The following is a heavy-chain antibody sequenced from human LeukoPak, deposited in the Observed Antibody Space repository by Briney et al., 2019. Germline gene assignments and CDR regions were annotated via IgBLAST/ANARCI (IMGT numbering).Heavy chain of an antibody. D-gene: IGHD1-26*01. CDR3: AMHSGSSRWHQFDY. CDR1: GFTFINYA. V-gene: IGHV3-23*05. Sequence: GGSLRLSCAASGFTFINYAMSWVRQAPGKGLEWVSTIKSSGSSTNYADSVKGRFTISRDNSKNTLFLQMNSPRAEDTAVYYCAMHSGSSRWHQFDYWGQGTLVTVSS. J-gene: IGHJ4*02. CDR2: IKSSGSST.